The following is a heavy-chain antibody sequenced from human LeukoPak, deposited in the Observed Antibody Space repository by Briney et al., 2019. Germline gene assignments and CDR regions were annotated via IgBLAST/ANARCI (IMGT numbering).Heavy chain of an antibody. CDR2: IIPIFGTA. J-gene: IGHJ4*02. CDR3: ARGGGGAARPYFGY. Sequence: GASVKVSCKASGGTFSSYAISWVRQAPGQGLEWMGGIIPIFGTANYAQKFQGRVTITTDESTSTASMELSSLRSEDTAVYYCARGGGGAARPYFGYWGQGTLVTVSS. CDR1: GGTFSSYA. D-gene: IGHD6-6*01. V-gene: IGHV1-69*05.